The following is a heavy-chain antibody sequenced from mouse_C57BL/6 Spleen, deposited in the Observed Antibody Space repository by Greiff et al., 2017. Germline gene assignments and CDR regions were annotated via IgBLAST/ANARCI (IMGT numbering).Heavy chain of an antibody. J-gene: IGHJ1*03. CDR3: GAHYGSTYWYFDV. Sequence: VQLKQSGPELVKPGASVKISCKASGYSFTDYNMNWVKQSNGKSLEWIGVINPNYGTTSYNQKFKGKATLTVDQSSSTAYMQLNSLTSEDSAVYYCGAHYGSTYWYFDVWGTGTTVTVSS. D-gene: IGHD1-1*01. CDR2: INPNYGTT. V-gene: IGHV1-39*01. CDR1: GYSFTDYN.